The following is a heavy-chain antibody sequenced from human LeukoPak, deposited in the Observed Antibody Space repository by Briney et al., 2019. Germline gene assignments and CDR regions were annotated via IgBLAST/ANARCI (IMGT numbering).Heavy chain of an antibody. CDR1: GFTFSSYA. CDR3: TRGRGTDY. CDR2: ISGSGGST. J-gene: IGHJ4*02. Sequence: GGSLRLSCAASGFTFSSYAMSWVRQAPGKGLEWVSSISGSGGSTYYADSVKGRFTISRDNAKNSLYLQMNSLRDEDTAVYFCTRGRGTDYWGQGTLVTVSS. V-gene: IGHV3-23*01. D-gene: IGHD3-10*01.